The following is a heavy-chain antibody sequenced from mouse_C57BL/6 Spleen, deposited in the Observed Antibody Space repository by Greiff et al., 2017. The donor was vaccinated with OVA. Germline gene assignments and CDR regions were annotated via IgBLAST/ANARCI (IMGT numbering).Heavy chain of an antibody. CDR3: ARLSTSTVGAC. J-gene: IGHJ3*01. Sequence: VQLKESGPELVKPGASVKIPCKASGYTFTDYNMDWVKQSHGKSLEWIGDINPNNGGTIYNQKFKGKATLTVDKSSSTAYMELRSLTSEDTAVYYCARLSTSTVGACWGQGTLVTVAA. V-gene: IGHV1-18*01. D-gene: IGHD1-1*01. CDR2: INPNNGGT. CDR1: GYTFTDYN.